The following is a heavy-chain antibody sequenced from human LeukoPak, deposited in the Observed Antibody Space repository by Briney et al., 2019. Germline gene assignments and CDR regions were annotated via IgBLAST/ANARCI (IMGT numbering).Heavy chain of an antibody. CDR1: GYTFTSYY. J-gene: IGHJ4*02. CDR3: ARARKTYVWGNYRHPPSFDY. V-gene: IGHV1-46*01. Sequence: ASVKVSCKASGYTFTSYYMHWVRQAPGQGLEWMGIINPSGGSTSYAQKFQGRVTMTRDTSTSTVYMELSSLRSEDTAVYYCARARKTYVWGNYRHPPSFDYWGQGTLVTVSS. D-gene: IGHD3-16*02. CDR2: INPSGGST.